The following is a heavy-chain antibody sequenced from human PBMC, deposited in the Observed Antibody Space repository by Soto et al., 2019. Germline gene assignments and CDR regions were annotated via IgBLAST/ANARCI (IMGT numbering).Heavy chain of an antibody. CDR1: GVYISSTQL. CDR2: IYHSGST. D-gene: IGHD5-18*01. J-gene: IGHJ4*02. CDR3: PTTACDGYTGYYFDY. Sequence: SATEPRTDDVRGVYISSTQLWTWVRQHPGKGLEWIGEIYHSGSTNYNPSLKSRVTISVDKSKNQFSLKLSSVTAADTAVYSCPTTACDGYTGYYFDYWGKGTLVTGSS. V-gene: IGHV4-4*02.